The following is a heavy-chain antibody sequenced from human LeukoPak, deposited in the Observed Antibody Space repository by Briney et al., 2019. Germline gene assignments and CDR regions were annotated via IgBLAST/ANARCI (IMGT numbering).Heavy chain of an antibody. D-gene: IGHD3-10*01. CDR2: IYYSGST. CDR3: ADLWFGELSSDY. J-gene: IGHJ4*02. V-gene: IGHV4-39*01. CDR1: GGSISSSSYY. Sequence: SETLSLTCTVSGGSISSSSYYWGWIRQPPGKGLEWIGSIYYSGSTYYNPSLKSRVTISVDTSKNQFSLKLSSVTAADTAVYYCADLWFGELSSDYWGQGTLVTVSS.